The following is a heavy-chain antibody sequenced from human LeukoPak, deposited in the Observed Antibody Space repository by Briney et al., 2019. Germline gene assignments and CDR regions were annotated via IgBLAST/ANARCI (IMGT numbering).Heavy chain of an antibody. Sequence: KESGPVLVKPTETLTLTCNVSGFSLNNGRMGVSWIRQPPGKALEWLAHIFSNDKESYKTSLKSRLSISKDTSKSQVVLTLTNMDPADTAIYYCTQIRGSWFYFDSWGQGTLVTVSS. CDR2: IFSNDKE. V-gene: IGHV2-26*01. J-gene: IGHJ4*02. CDR1: GFSLNNGRMG. D-gene: IGHD3-10*01. CDR3: TQIRGSWFYFDS.